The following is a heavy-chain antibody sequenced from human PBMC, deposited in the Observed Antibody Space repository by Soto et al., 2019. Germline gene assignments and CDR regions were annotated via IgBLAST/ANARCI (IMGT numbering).Heavy chain of an antibody. CDR2: INAGNGNT. CDR3: ARDLMGGIVVVPAAMEYYFDY. Sequence: ASVKVSCKASGYTFTSYAMHWVRQAPGQRLEWMGWINAGNGNTKYSQKFQGRVTITRDTSASTAYMELSSLRSEDTAVYYCARDLMGGIVVVPAAMEYYFDYWGQGTLVTVSS. J-gene: IGHJ4*02. CDR1: GYTFTSYA. D-gene: IGHD2-2*01. V-gene: IGHV1-3*01.